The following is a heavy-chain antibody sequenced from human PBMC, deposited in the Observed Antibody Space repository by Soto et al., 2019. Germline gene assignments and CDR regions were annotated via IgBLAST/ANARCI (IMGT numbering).Heavy chain of an antibody. CDR3: ARREYYYDSSGYYSRGAFDI. CDR1: GGSISSSSYY. Sequence: SETLSLTCTVSGGSISSSSYYWGWIRQPPGKGLEWIGSIYYSGSTYYNPSLKSRVTISVDTSKNQFSLKLSSVTAADTAVYYCARREYYYDSSGYYSRGAFDIWGQGTMVTVSS. J-gene: IGHJ3*02. V-gene: IGHV4-39*01. CDR2: IYYSGST. D-gene: IGHD3-22*01.